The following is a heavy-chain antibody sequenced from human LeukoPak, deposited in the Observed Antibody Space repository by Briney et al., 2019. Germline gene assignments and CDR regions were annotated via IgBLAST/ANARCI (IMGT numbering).Heavy chain of an antibody. J-gene: IGHJ3*02. V-gene: IGHV4-4*07. CDR1: GASISSYY. D-gene: IGHD3-22*01. Sequence: SETLSLTCTVSGASISSYYSSWIRQPAGKGLEWIARIYTSGSTNYNPSLKSRVTMSVDTSNNQFSLRLSSVTPADTAVYYCARGPITMINYAFDIWGQGTMVTVSS. CDR2: IYTSGST. CDR3: ARGPITMINYAFDI.